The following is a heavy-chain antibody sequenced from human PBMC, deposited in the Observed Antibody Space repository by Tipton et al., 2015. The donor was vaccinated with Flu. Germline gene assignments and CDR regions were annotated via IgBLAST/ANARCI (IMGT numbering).Heavy chain of an antibody. CDR2: IYYSGRT. J-gene: IGHJ4*02. V-gene: IGHV4-59*05. CDR1: GDSISSYY. Sequence: TLSLTCTVSGDSISSYYWNWIRQPPGKGLEWIASIYYSGRTYYNPSLKSRVTISVDTSKSQFSLMLRSVTAADTAVYYCARLSYYDVDLKNFYFDYWGQGALVTVSS. D-gene: IGHD3-10*02. CDR3: ARLSYYDVDLKNFYFDY.